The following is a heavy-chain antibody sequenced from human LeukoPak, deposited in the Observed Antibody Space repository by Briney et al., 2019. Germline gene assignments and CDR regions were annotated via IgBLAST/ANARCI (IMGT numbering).Heavy chain of an antibody. CDR1: GASINSGGYY. CDR3: ARVTVAGFNY. V-gene: IGHV4-30-2*01. J-gene: IGHJ4*02. D-gene: IGHD6-19*01. Sequence: SQTLSLTCTVSGASINSGGYYWSWIRQPPGKGLEWIGEINHSGSTNYNPSLKSRVTISVDTSKNQFSLKLSSVTAADTAVYYCARVTVAGFNYWGQGTLVTVSS. CDR2: INHSGST.